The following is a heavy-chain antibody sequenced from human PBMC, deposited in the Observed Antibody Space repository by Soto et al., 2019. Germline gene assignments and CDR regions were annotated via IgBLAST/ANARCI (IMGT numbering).Heavy chain of an antibody. J-gene: IGHJ5*02. CDR2: INPNSGNT. D-gene: IGHD4-17*01. Sequence: SVKVSYKASGYIFTNHEINWVRQATGQGLEYLGWINPNSGNTGYVQKFQGRVTMTRNTSINTAYMELNSLRSEDTAVYFCARGIKYGYSSMWFDPCG. CDR1: GYIFTNHE. V-gene: IGHV1-8*01. CDR3: ARGIKYGYSSMWFDP.